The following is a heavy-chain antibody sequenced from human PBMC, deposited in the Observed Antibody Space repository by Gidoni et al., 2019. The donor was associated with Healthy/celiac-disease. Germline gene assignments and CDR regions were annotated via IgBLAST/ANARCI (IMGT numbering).Heavy chain of an antibody. V-gene: IGHV3-23*01. D-gene: IGHD2-8*01. J-gene: IGHJ4*02. CDR3: AKGILYLGVGPFDY. Sequence: EVQLLESGGGLLQPGGSLRLSCSTSGFTFSSYAMSWVRQAPGKGLEWVSAISGSGGSTYYADSVKGRFTISRDNSKNTLYLQMNSLRAEDTAVYYCAKGILYLGVGPFDYWGQGTLVTVSS. CDR2: ISGSGGST. CDR1: GFTFSSYA.